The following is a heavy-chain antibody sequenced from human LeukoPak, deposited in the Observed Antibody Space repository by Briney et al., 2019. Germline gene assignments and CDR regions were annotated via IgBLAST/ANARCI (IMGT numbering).Heavy chain of an antibody. D-gene: IGHD5-18*01. J-gene: IGHJ4*02. CDR3: ARESMDTAMVFDY. Sequence: SETLSLTCTVSGGSISSYYWSRIRQPPGKGLEWIGYIYYSGSTNYNPSLKSRVTISVDTSKNQFSLKLSSVTAADTAVYYCARESMDTAMVFDYWGQGTLVTVSS. CDR1: GGSISSYY. V-gene: IGHV4-59*01. CDR2: IYYSGST.